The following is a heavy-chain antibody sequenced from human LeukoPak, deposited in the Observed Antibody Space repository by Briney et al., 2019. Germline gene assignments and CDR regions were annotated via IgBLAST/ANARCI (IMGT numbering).Heavy chain of an antibody. CDR1: GFTFSDYY. J-gene: IGHJ4*02. Sequence: GGSLRLSCAASGFTFSDYYMSWIRQAPGKGLEWVSYISNSGGSMYYADSVKGRFTISRDNAKNSLYLQMNTLRADDTAVYCCARASVVTSPFDYWGQGTLVTVSS. V-gene: IGHV3-11*01. D-gene: IGHD4-23*01. CDR2: ISNSGGSM. CDR3: ARASVVTSPFDY.